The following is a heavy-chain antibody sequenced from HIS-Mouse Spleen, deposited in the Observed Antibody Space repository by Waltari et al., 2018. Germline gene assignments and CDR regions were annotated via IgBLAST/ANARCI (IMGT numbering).Heavy chain of an antibody. CDR2: ISGSGGST. V-gene: IGHV3-23*01. J-gene: IGHJ4*02. CDR3: AQNYYGSGSYYY. D-gene: IGHD3-10*01. Sequence: EVQLLESGGCLVQPGGALRLPCLASGFIVSSYAMSWVRQAPGKGLEWVSAISGSGGSTYYADSVKGRFTISRDNSKNTLYLQMNSLRAEDTAVYYCAQNYYGSGSYYYWGQGTLVTVSS. CDR1: GFIVSSYA.